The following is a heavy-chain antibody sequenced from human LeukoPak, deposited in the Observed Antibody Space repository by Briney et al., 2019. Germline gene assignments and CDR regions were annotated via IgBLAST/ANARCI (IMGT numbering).Heavy chain of an antibody. D-gene: IGHD2-2*01. J-gene: IGHJ5*02. V-gene: IGHV4-34*01. CDR1: GGSFSGYY. Sequence: SETLSLTCAVYGGSFSGYYWSWIRQPPGKGLEWIGEINHSGSTNYNPSLKSRVTISVDTSKNQFSLKLSSVTAADTAVYYCATGTIVVPAGRGRNWFDPWGQGTLVTVSS. CDR2: INHSGST. CDR3: ATGTIVVPAGRGRNWFDP.